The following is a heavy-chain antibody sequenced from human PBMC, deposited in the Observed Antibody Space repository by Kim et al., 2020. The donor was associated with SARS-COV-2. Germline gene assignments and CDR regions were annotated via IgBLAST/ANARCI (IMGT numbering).Heavy chain of an antibody. Sequence: DYGKGRFTIYRDNAKNKLYLQMNRLRDEDTAVYYCARERDYYDSSGCFDYWGQGTLVTVSS. D-gene: IGHD3-22*01. V-gene: IGHV3-30*01. CDR3: ARERDYYDSSGCFDY. J-gene: IGHJ4*02.